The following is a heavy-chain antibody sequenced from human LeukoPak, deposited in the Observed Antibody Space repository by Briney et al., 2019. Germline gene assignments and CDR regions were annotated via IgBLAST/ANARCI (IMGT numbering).Heavy chain of an antibody. J-gene: IGHJ4*02. CDR3: ARDHYGGNSDY. Sequence: GGSLRLSCAASGFTFSSYWTHWVRHPPGKGLVWVLRIITDRSRTGYADSVKGRFTISRDNAKNTLDLQMNSLRAEDTAVYYCARDHYGGNSDYWGQGTLVTVSS. V-gene: IGHV3-74*01. CDR1: GFTFSSYW. CDR2: IITDRSRT. D-gene: IGHD4-23*01.